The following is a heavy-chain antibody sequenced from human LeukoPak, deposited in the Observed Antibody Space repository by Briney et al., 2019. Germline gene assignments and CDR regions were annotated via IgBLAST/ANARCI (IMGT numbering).Heavy chain of an antibody. CDR3: ARGGSYYKEIFWDY. CDR2: INPNSGGT. Sequence: AGVWVSCKASGYTFTGYYMHWVRQAPGQGLEWMGWINPNSGGTNYAQKFQGRVTMTRDTSISTAYMELSRLRSDDTAVYYCARGGSYYKEIFWDYWGQGTLVTVSS. V-gene: IGHV1-2*02. D-gene: IGHD1-26*01. CDR1: GYTFTGYY. J-gene: IGHJ4*02.